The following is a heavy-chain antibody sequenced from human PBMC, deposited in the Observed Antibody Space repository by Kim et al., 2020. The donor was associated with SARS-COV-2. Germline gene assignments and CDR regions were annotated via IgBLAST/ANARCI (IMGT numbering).Heavy chain of an antibody. CDR1: GDSISSSTYY. CDR3: ARQTITGEKYFDY. CDR2: IYYSGGT. D-gene: IGHD1-20*01. Sequence: SETLSLTCTVSGDSISSSTYYWGWIRQPPGKGLEWIGTIYYSGGTYHNPSLESRVTVSVDTSKNQFSLMLTSVTAADTAVYYCARQTITGEKYFDYWGRGTLVTVSS. V-gene: IGHV4-39*01. J-gene: IGHJ4*02.